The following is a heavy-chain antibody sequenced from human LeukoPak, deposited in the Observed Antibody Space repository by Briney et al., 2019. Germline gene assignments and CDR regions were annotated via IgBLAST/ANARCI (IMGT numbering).Heavy chain of an antibody. CDR3: AKIRSVIAVAGTVDY. CDR1: GFTFSSYA. J-gene: IGHJ4*02. CDR2: ISGSGGST. V-gene: IGHV3-23*01. D-gene: IGHD6-19*01. Sequence: GGSLRLSCAASGFTFSSYAMSWVRQAPGKGLEWVSAISGSGGSTYYADSVKGRFTISRDDSKNTLYLQMNSLRAEDTAVYYCAKIRSVIAVAGTVDYWGQGTLVTVSS.